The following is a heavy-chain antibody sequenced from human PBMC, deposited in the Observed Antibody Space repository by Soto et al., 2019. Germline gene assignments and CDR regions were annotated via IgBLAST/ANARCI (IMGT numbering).Heavy chain of an antibody. CDR3: AKESGYYDSSGKRDY. V-gene: IGHV3-23*01. J-gene: IGHJ4*02. CDR1: GFTFSNYG. Sequence: PGGSLRLSCAASGFTFSNYGMNWVRQAPGKGLEWVSAISGSGGRTYYADSVKGRLTISRDNSKNTLYLQMNSLRAEDTAVYYCAKESGYYDSSGKRDYWGQGTLVTVSS. D-gene: IGHD3-22*01. CDR2: ISGSGGRT.